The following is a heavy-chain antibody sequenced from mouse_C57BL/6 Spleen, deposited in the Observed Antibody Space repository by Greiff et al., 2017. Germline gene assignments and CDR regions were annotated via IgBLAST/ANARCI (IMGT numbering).Heavy chain of an antibody. J-gene: IGHJ4*01. Sequence: EVKLVESGGGLVQPKGSLKLSCAASGFTFNTYAMHWVRQAPGKGLEWVARIRSKSSNYATYYADSVKDRFTISREDPQSMLYLKMNNLKTEDTAMYYCVGQLRPEDYYAMDYWGQGTSVTVSS. CDR1: GFTFNTYA. D-gene: IGHD3-2*02. CDR3: VGQLRPEDYYAMDY. V-gene: IGHV10-3*01. CDR2: IRSKSSNYAT.